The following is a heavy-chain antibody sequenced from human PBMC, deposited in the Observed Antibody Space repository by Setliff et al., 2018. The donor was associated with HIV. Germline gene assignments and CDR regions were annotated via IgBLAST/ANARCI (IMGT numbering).Heavy chain of an antibody. CDR1: GYTFTDYY. V-gene: IGHV1-46*01. Sequence: ASVKVSCKASGYTFTDYYMHWVQQAPGKGLEWMGRVDPEDGSTSYAQKFQGRVTMTRDTSTSTVYMELSSLRSEDTAVYYCARLSDDTPGYWGQGTLVTVS. J-gene: IGHJ4*02. CDR3: ARLSDDTPGY. D-gene: IGHD3-22*01. CDR2: VDPEDGST.